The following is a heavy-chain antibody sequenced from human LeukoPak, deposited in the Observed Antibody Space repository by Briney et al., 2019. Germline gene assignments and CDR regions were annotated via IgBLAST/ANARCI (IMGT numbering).Heavy chain of an antibody. CDR1: GGTFSSYA. CDR3: ARATSMVRYYFDY. V-gene: IGHV1-69*04. CDR2: IIPILGIA. J-gene: IGHJ4*02. D-gene: IGHD3-10*01. Sequence: SVTVSCKASGGTFSSYAISWVRQAPGQGLEWMGRIIPILGIANYAQKFQGRVTITADKSTSTAYMELSSLRSEDTAVYYCARATSMVRYYFDYWGQGTLVTVSS.